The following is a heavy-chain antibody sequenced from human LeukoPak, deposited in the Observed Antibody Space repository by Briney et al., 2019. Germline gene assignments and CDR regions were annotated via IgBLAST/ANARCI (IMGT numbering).Heavy chain of an antibody. V-gene: IGHV1-8*01. CDR3: ARILRVPHSYCSSTSCYSLGY. J-gene: IGHJ4*02. CDR1: GYTFTSYD. D-gene: IGHD2-2*01. Sequence: ASVKVSCKASGYTFTSYDINWVRQATGQGLEWMGWMNPNSGNTGYAQKFQGRVTMTRNTSISTAYMELSSLRSEDTAVYYCARILRVPHSYCSSTSCYSLGYWGQGTLVTVSS. CDR2: MNPNSGNT.